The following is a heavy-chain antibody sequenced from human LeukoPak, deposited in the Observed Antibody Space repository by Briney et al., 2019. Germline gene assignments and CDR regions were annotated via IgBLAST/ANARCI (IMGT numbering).Heavy chain of an antibody. CDR1: GYSFTNYG. V-gene: IGHV1-18*01. J-gene: IGHJ3*01. CDR3: ARADTSMITPQNAFDL. D-gene: IGHD5-18*01. CDR2: ISTYNRNT. Sequence: ASVKVSCKASGYSFTNYGISWVRQAPGQGLGWMGWISTYNRNTKYAEKFQGRVTMTTDTSTSTAYMDLRSLRSDDTATYYCARADTSMITPQNAFDLWGQGTVVTVSS.